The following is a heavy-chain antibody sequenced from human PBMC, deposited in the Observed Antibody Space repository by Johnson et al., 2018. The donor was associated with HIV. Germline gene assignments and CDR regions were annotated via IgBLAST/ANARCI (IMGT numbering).Heavy chain of an antibody. J-gene: IGHJ3*02. V-gene: IGHV3-33*06. CDR1: GFTFSSYA. Sequence: QVQLVESGGGLVQPGESLRLSCAASGFTFSSYAMHWVRQAPGKGLEWVAVIWYDGSNKYYADSVKGRFTISRDNSKNTLYLQMNSLRAEDTAVYYWAKGGGTSGAAVLVAFDIWGQGTMVTVSS. CDR3: AKGGGTSGAAVLVAFDI. CDR2: IWYDGSNK. D-gene: IGHD2-2*01.